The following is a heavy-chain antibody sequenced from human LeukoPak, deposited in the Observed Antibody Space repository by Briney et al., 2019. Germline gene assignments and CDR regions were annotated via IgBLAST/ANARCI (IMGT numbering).Heavy chain of an antibody. V-gene: IGHV1-18*01. D-gene: IGHD3-22*01. CDR2: ISAYNGNT. CDR1: GYTFTSYA. J-gene: IGHJ4*02. Sequence: GASVKVSCKSSGYTFTSYAISWVRQAPGQGLEWMGWISAYNGNTNYAQNLQGRVTMTTDTSTSTAYMELRSLRSDDTAVYYCARGHDYYDSSGYYPYYFDYWGQGTLVTVSS. CDR3: ARGHDYYDSSGYYPYYFDY.